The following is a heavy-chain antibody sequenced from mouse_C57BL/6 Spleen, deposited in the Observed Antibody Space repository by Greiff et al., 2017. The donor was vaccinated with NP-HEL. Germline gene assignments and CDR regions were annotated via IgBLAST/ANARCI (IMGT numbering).Heavy chain of an antibody. V-gene: IGHV1-81*01. CDR1: GYTFTSYG. CDR3: ARGWIREAWFAY. J-gene: IGHJ3*01. Sequence: QVHVKQSGAELARPGASVKLSCKASGYTFTSYGISWVKQRTGQGLEWIGEIYPRSGNTYYNEKFKGKATLTADKSSSTAYMELRSLTSEDSAVYFCARGWIREAWFAYWGQGTLVTVSA. CDR2: IYPRSGNT. D-gene: IGHD2-3*01.